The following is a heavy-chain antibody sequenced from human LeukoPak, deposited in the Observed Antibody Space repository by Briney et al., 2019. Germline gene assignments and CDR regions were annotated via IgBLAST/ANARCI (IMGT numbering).Heavy chain of an antibody. D-gene: IGHD4-17*01. Sequence: GGSLRLSCVASGFAFSSYSMIWVRQAPGKGLEWVSSMNTNTFIYYANSVQGRFTISRDNAKNSLYLQMNSLRAEATAVYYCARVYTDNGDYRDAFDIWGQETMVTVSS. CDR3: ARVYTDNGDYRDAFDI. CDR1: GFAFSSYS. J-gene: IGHJ3*02. CDR2: MNTNTFI. V-gene: IGHV3-21*01.